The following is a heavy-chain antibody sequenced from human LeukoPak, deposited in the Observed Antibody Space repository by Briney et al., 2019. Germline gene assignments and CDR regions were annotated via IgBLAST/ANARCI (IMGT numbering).Heavy chain of an antibody. CDR2: IIPASGTT. Sequence: SVKVSCKASGGSFSTFAISWVRQAPGQGLEWLGGIIPASGTTDYAQKFQGRVTITTDVSTNTAFLQLISPTSEDTATYFCARAGSPGEYYDSRYQPIPIYAFNVWGQGTMITVSS. CDR3: ARAGSPGEYYDSRYQPIPIYAFNV. J-gene: IGHJ3*01. V-gene: IGHV1-69*05. D-gene: IGHD3-22*01. CDR1: GGSFSTFA.